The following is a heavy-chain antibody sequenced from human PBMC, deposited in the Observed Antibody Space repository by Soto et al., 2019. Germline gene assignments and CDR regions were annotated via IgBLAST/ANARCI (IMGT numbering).Heavy chain of an antibody. CDR1: GFTFSNFF. V-gene: IGHV3-30-3*01. D-gene: IGHD3-22*01. CDR2: ISYDEDTE. Sequence: PGGSLRLSCAASGFTFSNFFMHWVRQAPGKGLEWVAISYDEDTEYYADSVKGRFSISRDNSRNTLYLQMNSLRAEDTAFYFCARATQSYYDTSGYYSYVHWGQGAQVTVSS. CDR3: ARATQSYYDTSGYYSYVH. J-gene: IGHJ4*02.